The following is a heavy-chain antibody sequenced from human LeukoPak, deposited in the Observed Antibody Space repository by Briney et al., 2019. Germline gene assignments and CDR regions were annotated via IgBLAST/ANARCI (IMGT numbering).Heavy chain of an antibody. CDR2: ISSSSSYI. J-gene: IGHJ6*03. CDR3: ARSFSVTTRYYYMDV. CDR1: GFTFSSYS. Sequence: GGSLRLSCAASGFTFSSYSMNWVRQAPGKGLEWVSSISSSSSYIYYADSVKGRFAISRDNAKNSLYLQMNSLRAEDTAVYYCARSFSVTTRYYYMDVWGKGTTVTVSS. V-gene: IGHV3-21*01. D-gene: IGHD4-11*01.